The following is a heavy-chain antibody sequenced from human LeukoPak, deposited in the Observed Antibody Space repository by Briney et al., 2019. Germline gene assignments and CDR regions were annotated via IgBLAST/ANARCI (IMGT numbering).Heavy chain of an antibody. V-gene: IGHV4-61*02. CDR3: AMSIVMDADGAFDI. CDR2: IYTSGST. J-gene: IGHJ3*02. CDR1: GGSLSSGNYY. D-gene: IGHD6-6*01. Sequence: SQTLSLTCSVSGGSLSSGNYYWSWIRQPAGKGLEWIGRIYTSGSTNYNPSLKRRLTMSVDTSKNQFSLKLSSVTAADTAVYYCAMSIVMDADGAFDIWGQGTLVTVSS.